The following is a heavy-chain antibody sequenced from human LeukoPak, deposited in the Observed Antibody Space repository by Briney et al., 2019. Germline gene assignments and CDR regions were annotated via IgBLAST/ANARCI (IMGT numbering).Heavy chain of an antibody. D-gene: IGHD6-6*01. CDR3: ARVSSSYWDVGFDP. CDR2: ISSSSSYI. Sequence: GGSLRLSCAASGFTFSSYSMNWVRQAPGKGLEWVSSISSSSSYIYYADSVKGRFTISRDNAKNSLYLQMNSLRAEDTAVYYCARVSSSYWDVGFDPWGQGTLVTVSS. J-gene: IGHJ5*02. V-gene: IGHV3-21*01. CDR1: GFTFSSYS.